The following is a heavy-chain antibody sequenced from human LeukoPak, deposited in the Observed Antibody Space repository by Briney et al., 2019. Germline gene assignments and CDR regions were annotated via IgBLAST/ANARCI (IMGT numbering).Heavy chain of an antibody. CDR1: GFTFSSYE. Sequence: GGSLRLSCAASGFTFSSYEMNWVRQAPGKGLEWVSYISSSGSTIYYADSVKGRFTISRDNAKNSLYLQTNSLRAEDTAVYYCARDRGDSSGYLFDYWGQGTLVTVSS. CDR3: ARDRGDSSGYLFDY. D-gene: IGHD3-22*01. V-gene: IGHV3-48*03. J-gene: IGHJ4*02. CDR2: ISSSGSTI.